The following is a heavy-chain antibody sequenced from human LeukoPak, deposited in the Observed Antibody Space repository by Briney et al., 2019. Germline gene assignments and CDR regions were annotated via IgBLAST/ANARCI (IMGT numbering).Heavy chain of an antibody. J-gene: IGHJ4*02. V-gene: IGHV5-51*01. CDR3: ARQDTNGWYPEF. CDR2: IHPGDSDT. CDR1: GYSFTSYW. Sequence: GESLKISCNGSGYSFTSYWIAWVRQMPGERLQWMGVIHPGDSDTRYSPSFQGQVTISVDKSITTAYLQWSSLKASDTAVYYCARQDTNGWYPEFWGQGTLVTVSS. D-gene: IGHD6-19*01.